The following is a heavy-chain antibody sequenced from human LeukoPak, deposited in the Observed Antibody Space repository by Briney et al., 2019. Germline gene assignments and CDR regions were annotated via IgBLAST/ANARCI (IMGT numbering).Heavy chain of an antibody. V-gene: IGHV3-74*01. CDR2: INSDGSST. J-gene: IGHJ6*02. Sequence: GGSLRLSCAASGFTFNNYWMHWVRQAPGKGLVWVSRINSDGSSTNYADSVRGRFTISRDNAKKTLYLQLNSLRADDTGVYYCARVAYYYYGMDVWGQGTTVIVS. CDR3: ARVAYYYYGMDV. D-gene: IGHD5-12*01. CDR1: GFTFNNYW.